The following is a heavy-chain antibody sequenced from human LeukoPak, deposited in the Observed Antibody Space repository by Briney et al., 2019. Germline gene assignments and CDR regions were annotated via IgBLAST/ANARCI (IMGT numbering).Heavy chain of an antibody. CDR1: GFTFSSYW. V-gene: IGHV3-7*01. CDR3: ARDLRFGELLYYFDY. D-gene: IGHD3-10*01. J-gene: IGHJ4*02. Sequence: GGSLRLSCAASGFTFSSYWMSWVRQAPGKGLEWVANIKQDGSEKYYVDSVKGRFTISRDNAKNSLYLQMNSLRAEDTAVYYCARDLRFGELLYYFDYWGQGTLVTVSS. CDR2: IKQDGSEK.